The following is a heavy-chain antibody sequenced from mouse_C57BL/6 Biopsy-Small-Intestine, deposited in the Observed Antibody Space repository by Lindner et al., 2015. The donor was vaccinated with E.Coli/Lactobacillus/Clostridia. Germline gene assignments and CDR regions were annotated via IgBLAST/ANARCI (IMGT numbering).Heavy chain of an antibody. J-gene: IGHJ2*01. CDR1: GYAFSSYW. D-gene: IGHD1-1*01. CDR3: ARGATTVVAPYFDY. Sequence: VQLQESGPELVKPGASVKISCKASGYAFSSYWMNWVKQRPGKGLEWIGQIYPGDGDTNYNGKFKGKATLTADKSSSTAYLQLSSLTSEDTAVYYCARGATTVVAPYFDYWGQGTTLTVSS. V-gene: IGHV1-80*01. CDR2: IYPGDGDT.